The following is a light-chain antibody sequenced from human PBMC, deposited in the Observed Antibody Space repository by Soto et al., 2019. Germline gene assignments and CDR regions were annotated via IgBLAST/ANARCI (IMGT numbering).Light chain of an antibody. CDR3: QQSYSTSWT. V-gene: IGKV1-39*01. Sequence: DIQMTQSPSSLSASVGDRVTITCRASQSIRRYINWYQQKPGRAPKLLIYAASNLQSGVPSRFSGSGSGTDFTLTISSLQPEDFASYHCQQSYSTSWTFGQGTKVDIK. CDR2: AAS. CDR1: QSIRRY. J-gene: IGKJ1*01.